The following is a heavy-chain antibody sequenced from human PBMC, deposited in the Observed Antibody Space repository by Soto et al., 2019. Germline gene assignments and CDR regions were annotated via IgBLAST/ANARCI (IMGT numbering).Heavy chain of an antibody. CDR2: IYYSGST. CDR1: GGSISSYY. D-gene: IGHD6-19*01. CDR3: ARHVGIAVTGPYYYFDY. Sequence: TSETLSLTCTVSGGSISSYYWSWIRQPPGKGLEWIGYIYYSGSTNYNPSLKSRVTISVDTSKNQFSLKLSSVTAADTAVYYCARHVGIAVTGPYYYFDYWGPGTQVTVSS. V-gene: IGHV4-59*08. J-gene: IGHJ4*02.